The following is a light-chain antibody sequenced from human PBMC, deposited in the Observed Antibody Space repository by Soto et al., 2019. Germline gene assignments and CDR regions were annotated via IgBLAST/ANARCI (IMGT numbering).Light chain of an antibody. V-gene: IGKV3-20*01. CDR2: GAS. Sequence: ENVLTQSPGTLSLSPGEIATLSCRANQSVSSSYLAWYQQKPGQAPRLLIYGASSRATGIPDRFSGSGSGTDFTLTISRLEPEDFAVYYCQQYGSSPPWTFGQGTKVDIK. CDR1: QSVSSSY. J-gene: IGKJ1*01. CDR3: QQYGSSPPWT.